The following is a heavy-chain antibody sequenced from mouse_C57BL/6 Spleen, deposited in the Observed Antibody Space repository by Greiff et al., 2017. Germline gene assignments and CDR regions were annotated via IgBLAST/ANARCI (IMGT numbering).Heavy chain of an antibody. V-gene: IGHV1-54*01. Sequence: QVQLQQSGAELVRPGTSVKVSCKASGYAFTNYLIEWVKQRPGQGLEWIGVINPGSGGTNYNEKFKGKATLTADKSSSTAYMQLSSLTSEDSAVYFCARREIAYYSNDYDAMDYWGQGTSVTVSS. D-gene: IGHD2-5*01. J-gene: IGHJ4*01. CDR3: ARREIAYYSNDYDAMDY. CDR2: INPGSGGT. CDR1: GYAFTNYL.